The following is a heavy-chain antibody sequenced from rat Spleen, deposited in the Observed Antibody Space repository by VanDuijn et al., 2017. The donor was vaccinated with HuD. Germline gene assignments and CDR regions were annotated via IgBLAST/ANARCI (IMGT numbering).Heavy chain of an antibody. D-gene: IGHD1-7*01. J-gene: IGHJ3*01. CDR2: ITYDGTGT. V-gene: IGHV5-7*01. Sequence: EVQLVESGGGLVQPGRSLKLSCAASGFTYSNYVMAWVRQDPKKGLEWVSSITYDGTGTYYRDSVKGRFTISRDNAKSTLYLQMDSLRSEDTATYYCARPSYGYPFAYWGQGTLVTVSS. CDR1: GFTYSNYV. CDR3: ARPSYGYPFAY.